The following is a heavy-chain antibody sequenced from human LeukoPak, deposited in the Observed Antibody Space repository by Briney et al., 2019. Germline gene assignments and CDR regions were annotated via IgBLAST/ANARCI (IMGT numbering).Heavy chain of an antibody. Sequence: PGRSLRLSCAASGFTFSSYGIHWVRQAPGKGLEWVAVIWYDGRNKYYADSVKGRFTISRDNSKNTLYLQMNSLRAEDTAVYYCARDLEGKVAGDYWGQGTLVTVSS. V-gene: IGHV3-33*01. J-gene: IGHJ4*02. CDR1: GFTFSSYG. D-gene: IGHD6-13*01. CDR3: ARDLEGKVAGDY. CDR2: IWYDGRNK.